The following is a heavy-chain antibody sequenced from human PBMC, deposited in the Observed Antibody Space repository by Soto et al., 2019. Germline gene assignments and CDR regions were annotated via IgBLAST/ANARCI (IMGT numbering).Heavy chain of an antibody. J-gene: IGHJ6*02. D-gene: IGHD6-13*01. Sequence: PSETLSLTCTVSGGSMSPYYLSWIRQPPGKGLEWIGYIYYSGSTNYNPSLKSRVTISVDTSKNQFSLRLSSVTAADTAVYYCARAAAAGDYYYYGMDVWGQGTTVTVSS. V-gene: IGHV4-59*01. CDR2: IYYSGST. CDR3: ARAAAAGDYYYYGMDV. CDR1: GGSMSPYY.